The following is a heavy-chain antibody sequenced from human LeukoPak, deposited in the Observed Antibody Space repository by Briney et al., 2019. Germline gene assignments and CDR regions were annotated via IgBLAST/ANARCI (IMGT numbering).Heavy chain of an antibody. Sequence: GSSVKVSCKASGGTFSSYAISWVRQAPGQGLEWMGRIIPILGIANYAQKFQGRVTITADKSTSTAYMELSSLRSEDTAVYYCARAYYYDSSGYSRYIPHTRGGFDYWGQGTLVTVSS. CDR2: IIPILGIA. D-gene: IGHD3-22*01. CDR1: GGTFSSYA. J-gene: IGHJ4*02. V-gene: IGHV1-69*04. CDR3: ARAYYYDSSGYSRYIPHTRGGFDY.